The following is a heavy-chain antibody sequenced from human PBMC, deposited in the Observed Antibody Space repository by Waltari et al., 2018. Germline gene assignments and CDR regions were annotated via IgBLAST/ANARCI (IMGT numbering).Heavy chain of an antibody. CDR2: INHSRST. Sequence: QVQLQQWGAGLLKPSETLSLTCAVYGGSFSGYYWSWIRQPPGKGLEWIVEINHSRSTNSNPSLKSRVTISVDTSKNQFSLKLSSVTAADTAVYYCARGRGVVVVVAATPIFFDYWGQGTLVTVSS. J-gene: IGHJ4*02. CDR1: GGSFSGYY. CDR3: ARGRGVVVVVAATPIFFDY. D-gene: IGHD2-15*01. V-gene: IGHV4-34*01.